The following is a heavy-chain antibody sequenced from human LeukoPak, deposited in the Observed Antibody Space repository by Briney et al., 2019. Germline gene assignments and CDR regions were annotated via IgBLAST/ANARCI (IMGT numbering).Heavy chain of an antibody. Sequence: GGSLRLSCAASGFTFSDYYMSWIRQAPGKGLEWVSYISSSGSTIYYADSVKGRFTISRDNAKNSLYLQMNSLRADDTAVYYCARGRSSSWYDLYYFDYWGQGTLVTVSS. D-gene: IGHD6-13*01. V-gene: IGHV3-11*01. CDR1: GFTFSDYY. J-gene: IGHJ4*02. CDR2: ISSSGSTI. CDR3: ARGRSSSWYDLYYFDY.